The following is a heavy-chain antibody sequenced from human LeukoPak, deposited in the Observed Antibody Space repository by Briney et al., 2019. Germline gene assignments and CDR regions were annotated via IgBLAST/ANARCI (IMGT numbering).Heavy chain of an antibody. CDR1: GYTFTGYY. CDR3: ARGHRYITMVRGVRDDY. D-gene: IGHD3-10*01. J-gene: IGHJ4*02. CDR2: IIPILGIA. V-gene: IGHV1-69*04. Sequence: SVKVSCKASGYTFTGYYMHWVRQAPGQGLEWMGRIIPILGIANYAQKFQGRVTITADKSTSTAYMELRSLRSDDTAVYYCARGHRYITMVRGVRDDYWGQGTLVTVSS.